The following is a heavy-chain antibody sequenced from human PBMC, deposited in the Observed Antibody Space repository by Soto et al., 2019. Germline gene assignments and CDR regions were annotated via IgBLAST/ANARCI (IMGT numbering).Heavy chain of an antibody. Sequence: GGALRLSCAGSGFTFSSYAMSWVRQAPGKGLEWVSAISGSGGSTYYADSVKGRFTISRDNSKNTLYLQMNSLRAEDTAVYYCAKSTGATLNIDYWGQGTLVTVSS. V-gene: IGHV3-23*01. CDR1: GFTFSSYA. CDR2: ISGSGGST. D-gene: IGHD1-26*01. CDR3: AKSTGATLNIDY. J-gene: IGHJ4*02.